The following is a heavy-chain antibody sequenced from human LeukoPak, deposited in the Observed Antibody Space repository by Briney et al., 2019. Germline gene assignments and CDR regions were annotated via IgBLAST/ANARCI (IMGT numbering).Heavy chain of an antibody. CDR2: IAGSDSTI. D-gene: IGHD3-22*01. J-gene: IGHJ4*02. V-gene: IGHV3-48*03. CDR1: GFDLGAYE. Sequence: PGGSLRLSCAASGFDLGAYEMNWVRQAPGKGLEWVAYIAGSDSTIYYADSVRGRFTISRDNAKKSLYLQMNSLRAEDTALYYCTTLGYHLDSWGQGTLVTGSS. CDR3: TTLGYHLDS.